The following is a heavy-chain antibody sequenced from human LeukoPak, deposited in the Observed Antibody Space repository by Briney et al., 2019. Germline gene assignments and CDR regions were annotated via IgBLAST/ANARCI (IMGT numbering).Heavy chain of an antibody. J-gene: IGHJ4*02. CDR2: IWYDGSNK. Sequence: GRSLRLYCAASGFTFSSYGMHWDRQAPGKGLEWVAVIWYDGSNKYYADSVKGRFTISRDNSKNTLYLQMNSLRAEDTAVYYCARDRYYGSGSYYNFYYFDYWGQGTLVTVSS. V-gene: IGHV3-33*01. D-gene: IGHD3-10*01. CDR1: GFTFSSYG. CDR3: ARDRYYGSGSYYNFYYFDY.